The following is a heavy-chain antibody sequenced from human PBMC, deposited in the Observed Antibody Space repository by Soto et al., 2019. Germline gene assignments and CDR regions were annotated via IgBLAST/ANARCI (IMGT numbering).Heavy chain of an antibody. Sequence: SETLSLTCTVSGGSISSHYWSWIRQPPGKGLEWIGYISYTGSTNYNPALKSRVTISVDTSKNQFSLKQSSVTAADTAVYYCARQRSENYGSGTCFDYWGQGALVTVAS. CDR1: GGSISSHY. CDR2: ISYTGST. J-gene: IGHJ4*02. CDR3: ARQRSENYGSGTCFDY. D-gene: IGHD3-10*01. V-gene: IGHV4-59*08.